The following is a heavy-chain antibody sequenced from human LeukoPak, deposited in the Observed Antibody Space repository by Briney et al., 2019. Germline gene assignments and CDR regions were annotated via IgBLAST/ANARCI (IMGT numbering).Heavy chain of an antibody. Sequence: VQPGGSLRLSCAASGFTFNTYWMNWIRQAPGKGLEWVANIKKDGSEKYYVDSVKGRFTISRDNAKNLLYLLMNSLRVEDTAVYYCARGHYSGFEYWGQGSLVTVSS. V-gene: IGHV3-7*01. CDR3: ARGHYSGFEY. D-gene: IGHD2-21*01. CDR1: GFTFNTYW. CDR2: IKKDGSEK. J-gene: IGHJ4*02.